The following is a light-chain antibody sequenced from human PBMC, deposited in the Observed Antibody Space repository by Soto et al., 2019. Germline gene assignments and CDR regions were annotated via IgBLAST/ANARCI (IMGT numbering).Light chain of an antibody. V-gene: IGKV1-39*01. CDR2: AAS. CDR1: QSISSY. J-gene: IGKJ3*01. Sequence: DIQMTQSPSSLSESVEDRVPITCRASQSISSYLNWYQQKPGKAPKLLIYAASSLQCGVPSRFSGSGSGTDFTLTISSLQPEDVATYYCQKYYSTPYTFGPGTKVDI. CDR3: QKYYSTPYT.